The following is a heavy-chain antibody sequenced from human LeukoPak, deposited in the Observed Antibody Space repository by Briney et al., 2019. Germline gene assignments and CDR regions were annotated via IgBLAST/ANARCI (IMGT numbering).Heavy chain of an antibody. CDR2: NKSKTDCGTT. J-gene: IGHJ4*02. Sequence: GDSLRLSCAVSGFTFNNAWMNWVRQAPGKGLEWVGRNKSKTDCGTTDYAARVKGRFTISSDDSKNTVYLQMNSLRTENAAVYYCTTRLYWGLGTLVTVSS. D-gene: IGHD3-16*01. V-gene: IGHV3-15*01. CDR3: TTRLY. CDR1: GFTFNNAW.